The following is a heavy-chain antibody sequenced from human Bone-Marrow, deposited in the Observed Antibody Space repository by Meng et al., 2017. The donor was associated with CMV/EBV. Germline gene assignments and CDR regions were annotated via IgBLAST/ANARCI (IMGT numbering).Heavy chain of an antibody. D-gene: IGHD3-10*01. J-gene: IGHJ3*02. CDR1: GFTFSDLF. CDR3: ALTRTIAGSGNAFEI. V-gene: IGHV3-72*01. Sequence: GESLKISCAVSGFTFSDLFMDWLRQAPGKGLEWISRCRNKAKSHSTEYAASVRGRFIVSRDDSKDSLFLQMNSLKSEDTAVYYCALTRTIAGSGNAFEIWGQGTLVT. CDR2: CRNKAKSHST.